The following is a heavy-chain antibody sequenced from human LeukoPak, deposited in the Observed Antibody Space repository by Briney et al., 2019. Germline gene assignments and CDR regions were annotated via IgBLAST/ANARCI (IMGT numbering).Heavy chain of an antibody. Sequence: SETLSLTCTISGASIDSYYWSWIRQPPGKGLEWIGYIYYSGTTNYNPSLKSRVTISVDTSKNQFSLKLSSVTAADTAVYYCARLETSSGSLSYFDYWGQGTLVTVSS. CDR3: ARLETSSGSLSYFDY. D-gene: IGHD6-19*01. J-gene: IGHJ4*02. CDR1: GASIDSYY. CDR2: IYYSGTT. V-gene: IGHV4-59*08.